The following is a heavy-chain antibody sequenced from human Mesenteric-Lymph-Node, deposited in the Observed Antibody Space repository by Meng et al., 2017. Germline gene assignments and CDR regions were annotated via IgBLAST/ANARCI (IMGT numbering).Heavy chain of an antibody. J-gene: IGHJ4*02. D-gene: IGHD4-23*01. Sequence: QLVESWAEVKKPGASVKVSCKASGYTFTSYYMNWVRQAPRQGLERMGISNPSGGSTSYAQKFQGRVTMTRDTSTSTVYMELSSLISEDTAVYYCARDRGGNSVRAFNYWGQGTLVTVSS. CDR2: SNPSGGST. CDR3: ARDRGGNSVRAFNY. CDR1: GYTFTSYY. V-gene: IGHV1-46*01.